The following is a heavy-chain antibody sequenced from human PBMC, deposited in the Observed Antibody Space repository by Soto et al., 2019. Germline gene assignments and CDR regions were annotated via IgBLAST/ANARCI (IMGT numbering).Heavy chain of an antibody. J-gene: IGHJ4*02. CDR2: IIPIFGTA. Sequence: ASVKVSCKASGGTFSSYAISWVRQAPGQGLEWMGGIIPIFGTANYAQKFQGRVTITADESTSTAYMELSSLRSEDTAVYYCARVRGAHYDILTGYYPFDYWGQGTPVTVSS. V-gene: IGHV1-69*13. D-gene: IGHD3-9*01. CDR3: ARVRGAHYDILTGYYPFDY. CDR1: GGTFSSYA.